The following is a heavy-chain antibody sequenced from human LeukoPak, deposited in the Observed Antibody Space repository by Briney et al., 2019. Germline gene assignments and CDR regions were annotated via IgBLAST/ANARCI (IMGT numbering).Heavy chain of an antibody. D-gene: IGHD3-3*01. CDR3: ARGPPYYDFWSGPEGDAFDI. Sequence: GGSLRLSCAASGFTFSDHYMEWVRQAPGKGLEWVGRTRNKANSYTTEYAASVKGRFTISRDDSKNSLYLQMNSLKTEDTAVYYCARGPPYYDFWSGPEGDAFDIWGQGTMVTVSS. CDR1: GFTFSDHY. V-gene: IGHV3-72*01. J-gene: IGHJ3*02. CDR2: TRNKANSYTT.